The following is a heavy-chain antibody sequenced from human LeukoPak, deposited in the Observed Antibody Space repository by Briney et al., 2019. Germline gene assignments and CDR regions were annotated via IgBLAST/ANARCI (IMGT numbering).Heavy chain of an antibody. CDR2: INTGNGNT. D-gene: IGHD2-21*02. CDR1: GYTFTSYA. Sequence: ASVTVSCTASGYTFTSYAMHWVRQAPGQRLECMGWINTGNGNTKYSQKFQGRVTITRDTSASTAYMDLSSLRSEDTAVYYCARNTETAIPLPYYFDYWGQGTLVTVSS. CDR3: ARNTETAIPLPYYFDY. V-gene: IGHV1-3*04. J-gene: IGHJ4*02.